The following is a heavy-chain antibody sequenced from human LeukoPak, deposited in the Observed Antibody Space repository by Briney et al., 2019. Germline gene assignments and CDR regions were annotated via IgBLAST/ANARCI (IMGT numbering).Heavy chain of an antibody. V-gene: IGHV4-34*01. CDR2: INHSGST. CDR1: GGSFSGYY. D-gene: IGHD2-15*01. CDR3: ARHGCSGGSCSYYYYYYMDV. J-gene: IGHJ6*03. Sequence: SSETLSLTCAVYGGSFSGYYWSWIRQPPGKGLEWIGEINHSGSTNYNPSLKSRVTISVDTSKNQFSLKLSSVTAADTAVYYCARHGCSGGSCSYYYYYYMDVWGKGTTVTISS.